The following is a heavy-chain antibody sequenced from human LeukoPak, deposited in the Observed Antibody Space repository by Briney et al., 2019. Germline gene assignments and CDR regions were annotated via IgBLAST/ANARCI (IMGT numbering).Heavy chain of an antibody. CDR3: AREYGYSYPDAFDI. CDR2: ISSSSSYI. Sequence: PGGSLRLSCAASGFTFSGYSMNWVRQAPGRGLEWVSSISSSSSYIYYADSVKGRFTISRDNAKNSLYLQVNSLRAEDTAVYYCAREYGYSYPDAFDIWGQGTMVTVSS. V-gene: IGHV3-21*01. D-gene: IGHD5-18*01. J-gene: IGHJ3*02. CDR1: GFTFSGYS.